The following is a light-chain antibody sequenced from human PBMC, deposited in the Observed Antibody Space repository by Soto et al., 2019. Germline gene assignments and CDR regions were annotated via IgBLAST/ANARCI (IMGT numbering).Light chain of an antibody. V-gene: IGKV1-5*03. CDR1: QSVGRW. CDR3: QQYDSNLWT. J-gene: IGKJ1*01. Sequence: DIQLTQSPSTLSASVGDRVTITCRASQSVGRWVAWYQQKPGKAPKLLIYRASSLQSGIPSTFSGRGSGTEFTLTISSLQPDDFATYYCQQYDSNLWTFGQGTKVDVK. CDR2: RAS.